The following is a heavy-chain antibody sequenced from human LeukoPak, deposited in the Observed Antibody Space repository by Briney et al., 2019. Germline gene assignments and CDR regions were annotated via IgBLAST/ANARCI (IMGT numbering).Heavy chain of an antibody. J-gene: IGHJ4*02. CDR1: GFTFSSYA. Sequence: PGGSLRLSCRASGFTFSSYAMSWVRQPPGTGLEWVSGITGNSGNTHYADSVKGRFTISRDNSKNTVYLQMDSLRAEDTAVYYCGGFGSGWSHYWGQGILVTVSS. D-gene: IGHD6-19*01. CDR3: GGFGSGWSHY. CDR2: ITGNSGNT. V-gene: IGHV3-23*01.